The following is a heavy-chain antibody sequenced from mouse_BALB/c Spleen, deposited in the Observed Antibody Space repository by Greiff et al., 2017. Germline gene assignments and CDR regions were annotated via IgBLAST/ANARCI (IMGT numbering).Heavy chain of an antibody. D-gene: IGHD2-3*01. J-gene: IGHJ3*01. V-gene: IGHV1-69*01. Sequence: VQLQQPGAELVMPGASVKMSCKASGYTFTDYWMHWVKQRPGQGLEWIGAIDTSDSYTSYNQKFKGKATLTVDESSSTAYTQRSSLTSEDSAVYYCARDGYYVGFAYWGQGTLVTVSA. CDR3: ARDGYYVGFAY. CDR2: IDTSDSYT. CDR1: GYTFTDYW.